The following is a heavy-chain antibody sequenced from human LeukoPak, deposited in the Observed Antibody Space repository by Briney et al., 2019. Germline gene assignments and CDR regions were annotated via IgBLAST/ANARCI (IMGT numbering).Heavy chain of an antibody. J-gene: IGHJ6*03. CDR1: GFTFSYYD. CDR3: AKRGNPAVGHHYLDV. CDR2: ITLSWGST. V-gene: IGHV3-23*01. Sequence: GGSLRLSCAASGFTFSYYDMRWVRQAPGKGLEWVASITLSWGSTFYADSVKGRFTISRDNSKNTLYLQMNSLSAEETAVYYCAKRGNPAVGHHYLDVWGKGTTVSVSS. D-gene: IGHD2-2*01.